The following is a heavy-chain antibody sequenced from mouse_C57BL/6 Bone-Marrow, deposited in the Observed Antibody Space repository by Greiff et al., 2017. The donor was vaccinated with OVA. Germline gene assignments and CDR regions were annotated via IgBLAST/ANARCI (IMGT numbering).Heavy chain of an antibody. D-gene: IGHD1-1*01. CDR1: GYTFTSYW. CDR3: ARVYYGSRGDY. J-gene: IGHJ2*01. V-gene: IGHV1-55*01. CDR2: IYPGGGST. Sequence: QVQLQQPGAELVKPGASVKMSCKASGYTFTSYWITWVKQRPGQGLEWIGDIYPGGGSTHYNEKFKSKATLTVDTSSSTAYMQLSSLTSEDSAVYYCARVYYGSRGDYWGQGTTLTVAS.